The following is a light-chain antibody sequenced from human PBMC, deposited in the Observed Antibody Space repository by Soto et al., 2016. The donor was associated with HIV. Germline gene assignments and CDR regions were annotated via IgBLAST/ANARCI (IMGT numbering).Light chain of an antibody. J-gene: IGKJ4*01. V-gene: IGKV1-12*01. CDR2: AAS. CDR3: QQANSFPLT. CDR1: QAINSR. Sequence: DIQMTQSPSSVSASVGDRVTITCRASQAINSRLAWYQQKPGKAPNLLIYAASSLQSGVPSRFSGSGSGTDFTLTISSLQPEDFATYYCQQANSFPLTFGGGTKVEIK.